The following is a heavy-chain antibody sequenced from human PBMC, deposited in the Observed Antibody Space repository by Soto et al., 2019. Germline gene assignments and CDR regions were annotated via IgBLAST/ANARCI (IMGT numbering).Heavy chain of an antibody. CDR3: ARDGPLTPALLYYYGMDV. Sequence: GGSLRLSCAASGFTFSSYGMHWVRQAPGKGLEWVAVIWYDGSNKYYADSVKGRFTISRDNSKNTLYLQMNSLRAEDTAVYYCARDGPLTPALLYYYGMDVWGQGTTVTVSS. V-gene: IGHV3-33*01. CDR2: IWYDGSNK. D-gene: IGHD4-17*01. J-gene: IGHJ6*02. CDR1: GFTFSSYG.